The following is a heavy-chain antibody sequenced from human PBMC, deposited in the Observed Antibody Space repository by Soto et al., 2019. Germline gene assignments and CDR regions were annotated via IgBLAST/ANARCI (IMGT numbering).Heavy chain of an antibody. CDR3: AREADGDHPFDY. CDR1: GFTVSSNY. CDR2: IYSGGST. V-gene: IGHV3-66*01. D-gene: IGHD4-17*01. Sequence: VQLVESGGGLVQPGGSLRLSCAASGFTVSSNYMSWVRQAPGKGLEWVSVIYSGGSTYYADSVKGRFTISRDNSKNTLYLQMNSLRAEDTAVYYCAREADGDHPFDYWGQGTLVTVSS. J-gene: IGHJ4*02.